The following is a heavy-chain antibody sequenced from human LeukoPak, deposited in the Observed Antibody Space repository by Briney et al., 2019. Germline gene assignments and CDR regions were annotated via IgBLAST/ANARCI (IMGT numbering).Heavy chain of an antibody. Sequence: GESLKISCKGSGYSFTSYWIGWVRQMPGKGLEWMGIIYPGDSDTRYSPSFQGQVTISADKFISTAYLQWSSLKASDTAMYYCARDSAVAGLYNWFDPWGQGTLVTVSS. D-gene: IGHD6-19*01. CDR3: ARDSAVAGLYNWFDP. V-gene: IGHV5-51*01. CDR2: IYPGDSDT. CDR1: GYSFTSYW. J-gene: IGHJ5*02.